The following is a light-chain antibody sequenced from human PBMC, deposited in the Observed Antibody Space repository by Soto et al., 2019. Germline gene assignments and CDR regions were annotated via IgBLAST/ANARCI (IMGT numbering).Light chain of an antibody. CDR2: DAP. V-gene: IGKV1-13*02. J-gene: IGKJ5*01. CDR1: QVIRSA. CDR3: QQFDGYPIT. Sequence: AIQLTQSPSFLSASVRDKVTITCRASQVIRSALAWYQQKVGGPPKLLIYDAPTFASGVSSRFSGSGSGTDFTLTIDSLQPEDSATYYCQQFDGYPITFGQGTRLEIK.